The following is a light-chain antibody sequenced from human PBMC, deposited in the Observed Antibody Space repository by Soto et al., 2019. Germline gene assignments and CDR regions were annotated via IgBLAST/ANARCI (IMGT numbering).Light chain of an antibody. Sequence: AILLTQSPSSLSASVGDRVTLTCRASQGIRTNLAWYQQKPGKAPKLLIYDVSTLQSGVPSRFSGSGAWTDFTLTISSLQPENFSTFFCQQLKKYPVTFGHGTRLEIK. CDR2: DVS. CDR3: QQLKKYPVT. CDR1: QGIRTN. V-gene: IGKV1D-13*01. J-gene: IGKJ5*01.